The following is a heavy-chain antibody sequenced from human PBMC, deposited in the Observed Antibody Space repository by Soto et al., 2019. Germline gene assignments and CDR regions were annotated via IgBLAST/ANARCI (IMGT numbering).Heavy chain of an antibody. V-gene: IGHV1-3*04. CDR1: GYTFTDYA. D-gene: IGHD2-21*01. J-gene: IGHJ4*02. CDR2: INTGNGNT. Sequence: VKVSCKASGYTFTDYAMHWVRQAPGQRLEWMGWINTGNGNTKFSLKFQGRVTITRDTSATTAYMELTSLRSEDTAVYYCAKGSRMWTPDYWGQGTLVTVSS. CDR3: AKGSRMWTPDY.